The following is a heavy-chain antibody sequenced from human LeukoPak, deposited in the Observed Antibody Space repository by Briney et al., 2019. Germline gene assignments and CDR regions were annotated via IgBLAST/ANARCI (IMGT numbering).Heavy chain of an antibody. D-gene: IGHD6-13*01. CDR2: ISSSGSIM. J-gene: IGHJ6*03. CDR1: GFTFSDYY. CDR3: ARAADLYSSSWYSYYYYMDV. V-gene: IGHV3-11*04. Sequence: GGSLRLSCAASGFTFSDYYMSWIRQAPGKGLEWVSYISSSGSIMYYADSVKGRFTISRDNAKNSLYLQMNSLRAEDTAVYYCARAADLYSSSWYSYYYYMDVWGKGTTVTVSS.